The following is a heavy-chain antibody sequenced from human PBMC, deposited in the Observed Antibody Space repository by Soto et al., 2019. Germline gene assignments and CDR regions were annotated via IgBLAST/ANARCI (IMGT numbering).Heavy chain of an antibody. CDR1: GYNFINYG. D-gene: IGHD5-12*01. V-gene: IGHV1-18*03. CDR2: ISGSNGAT. Sequence: QVQLVQSGAEVKKPGASVKVSCKFSGYNFINYGMTWVRQAPGQGLEWMGWISGSNGATKYAQRFQARVTLTTDTSTNTAYMELRSLRLDDMAVYYCARDSKWLIINGNWFDSWGQGTLVTVSS. CDR3: ARDSKWLIINGNWFDS. J-gene: IGHJ5*01.